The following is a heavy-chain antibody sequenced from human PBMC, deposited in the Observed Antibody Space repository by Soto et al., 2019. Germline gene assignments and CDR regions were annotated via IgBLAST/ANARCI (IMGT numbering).Heavy chain of an antibody. D-gene: IGHD3-9*01. CDR1: GGTFSSYT. V-gene: IGHV1-69*01. CDR3: ARGDDILTGSNWFAP. Sequence: QVQLVQSGAEVKKPGSSVKVSCKASGGTFSSYTISWVRQAPGQGLEWMGGIIPMFGTTNYAQKFQGRVTITADDSTSTACMELFSLRSADTAVYYCARGDDILTGSNWFAPWGQGTLLTVSS. J-gene: IGHJ5*02. CDR2: IIPMFGTT.